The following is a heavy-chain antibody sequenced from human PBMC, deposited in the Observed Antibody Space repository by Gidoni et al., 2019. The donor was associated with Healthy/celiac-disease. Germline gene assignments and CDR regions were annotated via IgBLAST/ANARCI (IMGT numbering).Heavy chain of an antibody. CDR1: GFTFSSYG. CDR3: ARDWVPYYSGSYWVFDY. V-gene: IGHV3-33*01. J-gene: IGHJ4*02. CDR2: IWYDGSNK. D-gene: IGHD1-26*01. Sequence: QVQLVESGGGVVQPGRSLRLSCAASGFTFSSYGMHGVRQAPGKGLDGVAVIWYDGSNKYYADSVKGRFTISRDNSKNTLYLQMNSLRAEDTAVYYCARDWVPYYSGSYWVFDYWGQGTLVTVSS.